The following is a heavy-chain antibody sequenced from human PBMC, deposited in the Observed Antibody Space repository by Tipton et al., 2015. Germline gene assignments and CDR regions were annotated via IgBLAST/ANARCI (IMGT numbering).Heavy chain of an antibody. CDR3: ARHRPYSSSGADYFDY. CDR1: GVSISGTSYY. V-gene: IGHV4-39*01. D-gene: IGHD6-6*01. CDR2: IYYSGDM. J-gene: IGHJ4*02. Sequence: ILSLTCTVSGVSISGTSYYWGWIRQPPGKGLEWIGSIYYSGDMYYNPSLKSRVAMSVDTSKNQFSLKLSSVTAADTAVYYCARHRPYSSSGADYFDYWGQGTLVTVSS.